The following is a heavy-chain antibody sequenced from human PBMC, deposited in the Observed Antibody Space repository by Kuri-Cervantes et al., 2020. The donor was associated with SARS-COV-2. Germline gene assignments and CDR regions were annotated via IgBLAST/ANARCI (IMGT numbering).Heavy chain of an antibody. V-gene: IGHV3-30*18. CDR1: GFTFSSYG. CDR2: ISYDGSNK. Sequence: GGSLRLSCAASGFTFSSYGMHWVRQAPGKGLEWVAVISYDGSNKYYADSVKGRFTISRDNSKNTLYLQMNSLRAEDTAVYYCAKAFCSSTSCYTGNLDYWGQGTRVTCYS. D-gene: IGHD2-2*02. CDR3: AKAFCSSTSCYTGNLDY. J-gene: IGHJ4*02.